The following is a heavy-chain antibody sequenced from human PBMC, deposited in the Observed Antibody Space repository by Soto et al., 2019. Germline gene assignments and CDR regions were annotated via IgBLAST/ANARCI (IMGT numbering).Heavy chain of an antibody. D-gene: IGHD7-27*01. CDR1: GFTFSYYW. CDR2: LDQVGSKT. Sequence: EVQLVESGGDLVQPGGSLRLSCAASGFTFSYYWMTWVRQAPGKGLEWVATLDQVGSKTFYVDSVKGRFTISRDNARNSLFLQMNSLRAEDTAVFYWGEENRGSYDYWGQGTLVTVSS. J-gene: IGHJ4*02. V-gene: IGHV3-7*03. CDR3: GEENRGSYDY.